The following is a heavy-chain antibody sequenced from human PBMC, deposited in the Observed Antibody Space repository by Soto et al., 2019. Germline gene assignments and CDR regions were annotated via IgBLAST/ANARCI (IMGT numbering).Heavy chain of an antibody. CDR1: GFTFSSYA. CDR2: ISGSGGST. D-gene: IGHD3-22*01. J-gene: IGHJ4*02. Sequence: EVQLLESGGGLVQPGGSLRLSCAASGFTFSSYAMSWVRQAPGKGLEWVSAISGSGGSTYYADSVKGRFTISRDNSKNTLYLQMNSLRAEDTDVYYCAKGAMIVVVRRYYFDYWGQGTLVTVSS. V-gene: IGHV3-23*01. CDR3: AKGAMIVVVRRYYFDY.